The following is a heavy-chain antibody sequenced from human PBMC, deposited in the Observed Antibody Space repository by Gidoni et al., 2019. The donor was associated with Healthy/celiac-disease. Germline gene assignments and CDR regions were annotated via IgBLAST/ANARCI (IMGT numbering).Heavy chain of an antibody. D-gene: IGHD3-10*01. CDR3: ARGSITMVRGVINLYYYYYMDV. CDR1: GGSFSGYY. CDR2: INHSGST. Sequence: QVQLQQWGAGLLKPSETLSLPCAVYGGSFSGYYWSWIRQPPGKGLAWIGEINHSGSTNYNPSLKSRVTISVDTSKNQFSLKLSSVTAADTAVYYCARGSITMVRGVINLYYYYYMDVWGKGTTVTVSS. V-gene: IGHV4-34*01. J-gene: IGHJ6*03.